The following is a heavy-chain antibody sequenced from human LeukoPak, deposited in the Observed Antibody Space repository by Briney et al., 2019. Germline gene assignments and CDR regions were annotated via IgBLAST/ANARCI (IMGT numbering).Heavy chain of an antibody. CDR1: GFTFSNSW. V-gene: IGHV3-7*05. CDR2: TKEDGSEK. CDR3: ARHNKIFGVVSYFDY. Sequence: PGGSLRLSCAASGFTFSNSWMSWVRQAPGKGLEWVANTKEDGSEKYYVDSVKGRFTISTDSAKNSLFLQMNSLRAEDTAVYYCARHNKIFGVVSYFDYWGQGTLVTVSS. D-gene: IGHD3-3*01. J-gene: IGHJ4*02.